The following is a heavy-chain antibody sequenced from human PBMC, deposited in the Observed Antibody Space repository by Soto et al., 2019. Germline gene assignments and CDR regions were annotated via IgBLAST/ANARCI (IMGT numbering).Heavy chain of an antibody. Sequence: SVKVSCKASGYTFTSYGISWVRQAPGQGLEWMGWISAYNGNTNYAQKLQGRVTMTTDTSTSTAYMELRSLRFDDTAVYYCARDLGYCSNGVCYTDLYYYYYMDVWGKGTTVTVSS. CDR2: ISAYNGNT. J-gene: IGHJ6*03. CDR1: GYTFTSYG. D-gene: IGHD2-8*01. CDR3: ARDLGYCSNGVCYTDLYYYYYMDV. V-gene: IGHV1-18*01.